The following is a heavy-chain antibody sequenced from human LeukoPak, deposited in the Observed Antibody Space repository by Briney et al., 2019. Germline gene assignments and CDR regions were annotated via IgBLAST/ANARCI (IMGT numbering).Heavy chain of an antibody. CDR3: AKATVLLWFGEFYSLFDY. CDR1: GFTFSSYG. CDR2: ISGSGGST. Sequence: GGSLRLACAASGFTFSSYGMSWVRQAPGKGLEWVSAISGSGGSTYYADSVKGRFTISRDNSKNTLYLQMNSLRAEDTAVYYCAKATVLLWFGEFYSLFDYWGQGTLVTVSS. V-gene: IGHV3-23*01. D-gene: IGHD3-10*01. J-gene: IGHJ4*02.